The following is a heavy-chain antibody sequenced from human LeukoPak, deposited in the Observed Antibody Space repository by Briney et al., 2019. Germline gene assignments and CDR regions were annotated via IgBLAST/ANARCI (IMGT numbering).Heavy chain of an antibody. J-gene: IGHJ5*02. CDR3: VREELGSSLGFDP. Sequence: GRSLRLSCAASGFTFSSYTIHWVRQPPGKGLEWVAVISFDGSNKYYADSVKGRFTISRDNSKNTLYLQMNSLRAEDTAVYYCVREELGSSLGFDPWGQGTLVTVSS. D-gene: IGHD3-16*01. CDR1: GFTFSSYT. CDR2: ISFDGSNK. V-gene: IGHV3-30-3*01.